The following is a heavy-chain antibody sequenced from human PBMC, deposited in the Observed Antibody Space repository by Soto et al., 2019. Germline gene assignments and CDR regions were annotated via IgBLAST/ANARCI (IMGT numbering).Heavy chain of an antibody. V-gene: IGHV4-34*01. CDR1: GGSFSGYY. CDR3: ARGLPSVYCSGGSCTNWFDP. CDR2: INHSGST. J-gene: IGHJ5*02. D-gene: IGHD2-15*01. Sequence: SETLSLTCAVYGGSFSGYYWSWIRQPPGKGLEWIGEINHSGSTNYNPSLKSRVTISVDTSKNQFSLKLSSVTAADTAVYYCARGLPSVYCSGGSCTNWFDPWGQGTLVTVSS.